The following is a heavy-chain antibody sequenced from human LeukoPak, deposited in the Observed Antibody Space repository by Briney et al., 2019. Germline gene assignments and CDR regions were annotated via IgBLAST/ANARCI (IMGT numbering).Heavy chain of an antibody. CDR2: IYYSGST. Sequence: SETLSLTCTVSGGSISSYYWSWLRQPPGKGLEWIGYIYYSGSTNYNPSLKSRVTISVDTSKNQFSLKLSSVTAADTAVYYCARGGYSYGCNYWGQGTLVTVSS. J-gene: IGHJ4*02. D-gene: IGHD5-18*01. V-gene: IGHV4-59*01. CDR3: ARGGYSYGCNY. CDR1: GGSISSYY.